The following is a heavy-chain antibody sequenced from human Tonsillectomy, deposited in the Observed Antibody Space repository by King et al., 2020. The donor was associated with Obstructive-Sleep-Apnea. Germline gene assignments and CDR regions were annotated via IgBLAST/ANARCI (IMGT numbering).Heavy chain of an antibody. Sequence: VQLQESGPGLVMPSGTLSLTCAVSGDSISNYNCWSWVRQPPGKGLEWLGEIYHSGSINYNPSLKSRVTISVDKSKNQFSLKLSSVTAADTGVYYCARETLATVSFDYWGQGTLVTVSS. CDR1: GDSISNYNC. D-gene: IGHD4-17*01. CDR3: ARETLATVSFDY. V-gene: IGHV4-4*02. CDR2: IYHSGSI. J-gene: IGHJ4*02.